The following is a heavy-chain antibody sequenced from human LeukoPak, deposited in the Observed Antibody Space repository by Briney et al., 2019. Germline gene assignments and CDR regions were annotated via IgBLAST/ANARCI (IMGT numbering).Heavy chain of an antibody. CDR3: AREKHTYYYDSSGSY. D-gene: IGHD3-22*01. Sequence: GGSLRLSCAASGFTFSDYYMSWIRQAPGKGLEWVSYISSSGSTIYYADSVKGRFTISRDNAKNSLYLQMNSLRAEDTAVYYCAREKHTYYYDSSGSYWGQGTLVTVSS. CDR1: GFTFSDYY. J-gene: IGHJ4*02. CDR2: ISSSGSTI. V-gene: IGHV3-11*04.